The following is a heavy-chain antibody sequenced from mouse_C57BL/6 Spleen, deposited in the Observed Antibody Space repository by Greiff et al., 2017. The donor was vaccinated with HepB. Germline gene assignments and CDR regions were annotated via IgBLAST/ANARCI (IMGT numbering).Heavy chain of an antibody. V-gene: IGHV10-1*01. CDR1: GFSFNTYA. Sequence: EVKLMESGGGLVQPKGSLKLSCAASGFSFNTYAMNWVRQAPGKGLEWVARIRSKSNNYATYYADSVKDRFTISRDDSESMLYLQMNNLKTEDTAMYYCVRRGYRMDYWGQGTSVTVSS. D-gene: IGHD2-12*01. CDR3: VRRGYRMDY. CDR2: IRSKSNNYAT. J-gene: IGHJ4*01.